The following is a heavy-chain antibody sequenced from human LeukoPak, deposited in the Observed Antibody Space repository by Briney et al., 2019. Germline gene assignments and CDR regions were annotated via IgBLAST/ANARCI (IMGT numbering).Heavy chain of an antibody. J-gene: IGHJ4*02. CDR3: VKQGWEDGAPHFDC. D-gene: IGHD4-17*01. Sequence: GGSLRLSRAASGFTFSSYEMNWVRQAPGKGLEWVSYISSSGSTIYYAASVKGRFTISRDNSKNTLDLQMNSLRAEDTALYYCVKQGWEDGAPHFDCWGQGTLVTVSS. CDR2: ISSSGSTI. V-gene: IGHV3-48*03. CDR1: GFTFSSYE.